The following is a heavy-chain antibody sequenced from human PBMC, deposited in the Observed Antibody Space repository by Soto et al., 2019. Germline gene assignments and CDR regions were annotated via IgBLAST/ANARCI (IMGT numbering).Heavy chain of an antibody. J-gene: IGHJ4*02. Sequence: ASVKASCKASGYTFPNYAMHWVRHAPGQRLEWMGWINAGNGNTKYSQKFQGRVTITRDTSASTAYMELSSLRSEDTAVYYCARNLMDYDILTGYSMAYYFEYWGQGTLVTVSS. CDR3: ARNLMDYDILTGYSMAYYFEY. CDR2: INAGNGNT. D-gene: IGHD3-9*01. CDR1: GYTFPNYA. V-gene: IGHV1-3*01.